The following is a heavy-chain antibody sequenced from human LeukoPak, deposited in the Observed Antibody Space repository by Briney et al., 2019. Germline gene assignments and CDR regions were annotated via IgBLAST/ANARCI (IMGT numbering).Heavy chain of an antibody. V-gene: IGHV4-34*01. CDR1: GVPFSGYY. CDR2: INHSGST. D-gene: IGHD3-10*01. Sequence: SETLSLTCAVYGVPFSGYYWSWLRQPPGKGLEWLGEINHSGSTKYNPSLKSRVTISVDTTKNHFSLNPSSVTAADTAVYDSARGNPLSVRGGTGNPFGYWGGGTLVAASS. J-gene: IGHJ4*02. CDR3: ARGNPLSVRGGTGNPFGY.